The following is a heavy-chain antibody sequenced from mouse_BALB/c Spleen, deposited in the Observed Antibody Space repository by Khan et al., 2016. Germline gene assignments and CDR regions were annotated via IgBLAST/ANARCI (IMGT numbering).Heavy chain of an antibody. D-gene: IGHD1-1*01. Sequence: EVELVESGGGLVKPGGSPKVSCAASGFTSSSYAMSWVRQTPEKRLEWVATISSGGSHTYYPDSVKGRFTISRDNAKNTLYLQRSSLRSEDTGMYYCARHAYGMKYFDVWVAGTTVTVSS. J-gene: IGHJ1*01. V-gene: IGHV5-9-3*01. CDR1: GFTSSSYA. CDR3: ARHAYGMKYFDV. CDR2: ISSGGSHT.